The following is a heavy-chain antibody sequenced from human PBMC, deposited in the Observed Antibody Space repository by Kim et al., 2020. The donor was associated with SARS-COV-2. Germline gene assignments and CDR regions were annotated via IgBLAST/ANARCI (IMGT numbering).Heavy chain of an antibody. V-gene: IGHV3-30*18. Sequence: GGSLRLSCAASGFTFSSYGMHWVRQAPGKGLEWVAVISYDGSNKYYADSVKGRFTISRDNSKNTLYLQMNSLRAEDTAVYYCAKDRGGVTPSGDYYSGMDVWGQGTTVTVSS. CDR1: GFTFSSYG. CDR2: ISYDGSNK. D-gene: IGHD2-21*02. J-gene: IGHJ6*02. CDR3: AKDRGGVTPSGDYYSGMDV.